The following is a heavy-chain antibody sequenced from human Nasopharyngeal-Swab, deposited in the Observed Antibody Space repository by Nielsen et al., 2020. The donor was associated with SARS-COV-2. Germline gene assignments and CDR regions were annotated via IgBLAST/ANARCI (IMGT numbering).Heavy chain of an antibody. D-gene: IGHD3-3*01. CDR3: ARVFGVVNPYYYYYYMDV. CDR2: IYHSGST. V-gene: IGHV4-38-2*01. J-gene: IGHJ6*03. CDR1: GYSISSGYY. Sequence: SETLSLTYAVSGYSISSGYYWGWIRQPPGKGLEWIGSIYHSGSTYYNPSLKSRVTISVDTSKNQFSLKLSSVTAADTAVYYCARVFGVVNPYYYYYYMDVWGKGTTVTVSS.